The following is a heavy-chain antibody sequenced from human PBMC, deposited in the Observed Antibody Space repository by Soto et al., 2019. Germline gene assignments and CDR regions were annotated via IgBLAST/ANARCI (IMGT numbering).Heavy chain of an antibody. CDR2: INPSGDT. J-gene: IGHJ4*02. D-gene: IGHD2-15*01. CDR3: ARDRVDCSGGSCWRSVEDN. V-gene: IGHV1-46*01. Sequence: ASVKVSCKASGDTFTSYYMHWVRQAPEQGLEWMGIINPSGDTSYAQKFQGRVTMTRDTSTSTVYMELISLRSEDTAVYYCARDRVDCSGGSCWRSVEDNWGQGTLVT. CDR1: GDTFTSYY.